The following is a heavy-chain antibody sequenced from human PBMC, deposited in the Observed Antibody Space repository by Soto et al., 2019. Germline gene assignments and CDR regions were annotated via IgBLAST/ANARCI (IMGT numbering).Heavy chain of an antibody. J-gene: IGHJ6*02. V-gene: IGHV3-15*01. CDR1: GFTFSHAW. D-gene: IGHD4-17*01. CDR2: VKSNTDGGTT. Sequence: EVQLVESGGGLVKPGGSLRLSCAASGFTFSHAWMSWVRQAPGKGLEWVGRVKSNTDGGTTDYAAPVKGRFTIARDDSINALYLQMNRLKTADTAVYYCTTDRISYCDYVPSYYYYGMDLWGQGTTVTVSS. CDR3: TTDRISYCDYVPSYYYYGMDL.